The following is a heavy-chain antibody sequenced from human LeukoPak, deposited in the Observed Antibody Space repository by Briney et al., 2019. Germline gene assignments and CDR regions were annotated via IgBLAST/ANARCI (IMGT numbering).Heavy chain of an antibody. CDR3: AGSRVPYGLDV. CDR2: IYHSGST. CDR1: GGSISSNW. Sequence: SGTLSLTCVVSGGSISSNWWSWVRQPPGKGLEWIGEIYHSGSTNYNPSLKSRVTMSVDDPKNEFFLKLRSVTAADTAVYYCAGSRVPYGLDVWGKGTTVTVSS. V-gene: IGHV4-4*02. D-gene: IGHD1-26*01. J-gene: IGHJ6*04.